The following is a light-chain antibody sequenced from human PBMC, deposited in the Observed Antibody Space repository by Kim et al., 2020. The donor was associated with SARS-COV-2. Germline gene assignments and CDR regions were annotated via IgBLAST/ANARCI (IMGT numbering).Light chain of an antibody. CDR1: QSIGGY. Sequence: DIQMTQSPSSLSASVGDRVTITCRASQSIGGYLNWFQQRPGKAPNLLIYAASTLLSGVPSRFSGSGSGTDFTLTISSLQPEDFATYYCQQSYTTPPTFGHGTRLEIK. CDR2: AAS. CDR3: QQSYTTPPT. V-gene: IGKV1-39*01. J-gene: IGKJ5*01.